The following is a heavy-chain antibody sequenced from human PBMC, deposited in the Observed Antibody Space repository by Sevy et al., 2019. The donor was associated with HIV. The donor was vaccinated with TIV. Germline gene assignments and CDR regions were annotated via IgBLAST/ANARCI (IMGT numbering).Heavy chain of an antibody. D-gene: IGHD1-26*01. CDR1: GDSIISNIHY. CDR2: IYYTGRT. CDR3: AGHRNPSGAPGGFDS. Sequence: SETLSLTCTVSGDSIISNIHYWGWIRQSPGKGLEWIGSIYYTGRTYYSPSLKSLATVSIDTSKNQFSLNLNSITAADTAVYSGAGHRNPSGAPGGFDSWGRGTLVTVSS. J-gene: IGHJ4*02. V-gene: IGHV4-39*01.